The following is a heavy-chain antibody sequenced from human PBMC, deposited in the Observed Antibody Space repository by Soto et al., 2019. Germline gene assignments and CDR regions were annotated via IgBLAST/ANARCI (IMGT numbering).Heavy chain of an antibody. D-gene: IGHD3-9*01. V-gene: IGHV4-34*01. CDR2: INHSGST. Sequence: SDTLSLTCAVYGGSFSGYYWSWIRQPPGKGLEWIGEINHSGSTNYNPSLKSRVTISVDTSKNQFSLKLSSVTAADTAVYYCARLVTFYYYYYGMDVWGQGTTVTVSS. J-gene: IGHJ6*02. CDR3: ARLVTFYYYYYGMDV. CDR1: GGSFSGYY.